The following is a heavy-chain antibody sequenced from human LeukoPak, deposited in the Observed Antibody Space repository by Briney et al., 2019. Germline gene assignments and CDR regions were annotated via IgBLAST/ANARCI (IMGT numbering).Heavy chain of an antibody. CDR3: AGVWFGELSSWFDP. CDR1: GGSISSGSYY. D-gene: IGHD3-10*01. J-gene: IGHJ5*02. V-gene: IGHV4-61*02. CDR2: IYTSGST. Sequence: KPSQTLSLTCTVSGGSISSGSYYWRWIRQPAGKGLEWIVRIYTSGSTNYNPSLKSRVTISVDTSKNQFSLKLSSVTAADTAVYYCAGVWFGELSSWFDPWGQGTLVTVSS.